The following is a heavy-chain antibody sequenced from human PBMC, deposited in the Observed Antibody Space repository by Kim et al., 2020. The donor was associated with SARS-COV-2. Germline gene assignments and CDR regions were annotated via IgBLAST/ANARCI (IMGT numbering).Heavy chain of an antibody. CDR3: TTDNIAAAGTPIDY. Sequence: GGSLRLSCAASRFTFSNVWMSWVRQAPGKGLEWVGRIKSKTDGGTTDYAAPVKGRFTISRDDSKNTLYLQMNSLKTEDTAVYYCTTDNIAAAGTPIDYWGQGTLVTVSS. D-gene: IGHD6-13*01. J-gene: IGHJ4*02. CDR1: RFTFSNVW. CDR2: IKSKTDGGTT. V-gene: IGHV3-15*01.